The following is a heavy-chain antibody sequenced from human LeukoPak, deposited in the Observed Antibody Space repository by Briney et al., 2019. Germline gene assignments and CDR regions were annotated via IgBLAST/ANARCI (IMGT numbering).Heavy chain of an antibody. Sequence: GESLKISCKGSGYSFTSYWIGWVRQMPGKGLEWMGIIYPGDSDTRYSPSFQGQVTISADKSISTAYLQWSSLKASDTAMYYCARGPAGSGSYYSPYYYYYMDVWGKGTTVTVSS. CDR3: ARGPAGSGSYYSPYYYYYMDV. J-gene: IGHJ6*03. D-gene: IGHD3-10*01. CDR2: IYPGDSDT. V-gene: IGHV5-51*01. CDR1: GYSFTSYW.